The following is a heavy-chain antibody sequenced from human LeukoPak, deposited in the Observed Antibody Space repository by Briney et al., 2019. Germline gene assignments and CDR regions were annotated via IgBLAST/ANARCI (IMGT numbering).Heavy chain of an antibody. Sequence: SETLSLTCAVYGGSFSDYWWTWLRQSPGKGLEWVGEVNHSGRTNYNPSLKRRVNISVVTSKKQSSLKLTSVTAAHTALYYCAIRFGRLEAGGTPFYSWGQGTLVTVSS. CDR3: AIRFGRLEAGGTPFYS. V-gene: IGHV4-34*01. CDR1: GGSFSDYW. J-gene: IGHJ4*02. CDR2: VNHSGRT. D-gene: IGHD6-13*01.